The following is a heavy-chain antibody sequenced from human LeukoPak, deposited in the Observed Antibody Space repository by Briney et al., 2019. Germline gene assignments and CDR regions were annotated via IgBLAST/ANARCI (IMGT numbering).Heavy chain of an antibody. CDR1: GGTFSSYA. J-gene: IGHJ4*02. CDR2: IIPIFGTA. Sequence: SVKVSCKASGGTFSSYAISWVRQAPGQGLEWMGGIIPIFGTANYAQKFQGRVTITTDESTSTVYMELSSLRSEDTAVYYCARGHYYDSSGNFDYWGQGTLVTVSS. V-gene: IGHV1-69*05. D-gene: IGHD3-22*01. CDR3: ARGHYYDSSGNFDY.